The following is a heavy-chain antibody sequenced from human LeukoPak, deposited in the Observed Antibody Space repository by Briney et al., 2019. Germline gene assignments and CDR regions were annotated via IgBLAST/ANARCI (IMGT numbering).Heavy chain of an antibody. J-gene: IGHJ4*02. D-gene: IGHD3-10*01. V-gene: IGHV3-21*01. CDR1: GFTFSSYS. CDR3: ASSYGLGSYYNGALDY. CDR2: ISSSSSYI. Sequence: KLGGSLRLSCAASGFTFSSYSMNWVRQAPGKGLEWVSSISSSSSYIYYADSVKGRFTISRDNAKNSLYLQMNSLRAEDTAVYYCASSYGLGSYYNGALDYWGQGTLVTVSS.